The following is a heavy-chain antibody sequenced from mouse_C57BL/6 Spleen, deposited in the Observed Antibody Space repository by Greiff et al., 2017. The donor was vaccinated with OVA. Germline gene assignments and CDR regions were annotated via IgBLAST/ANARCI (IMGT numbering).Heavy chain of an antibody. CDR3: ARRDSNYWYFDV. CDR2: IYTGDGDI. J-gene: IGHJ1*03. Sequence: QVQLQQSGPELVKPGASVKISCKASGYAFSSSWMNWVKQRPGKGLEWIGRIYTGDGDINYNGKFKGKATLPADKPSSTPYMQLSSLTSEDSAVYFCARRDSNYWYFDVWGTGTTVTVSS. D-gene: IGHD2-5*01. CDR1: GYAFSSSW. V-gene: IGHV1-82*01.